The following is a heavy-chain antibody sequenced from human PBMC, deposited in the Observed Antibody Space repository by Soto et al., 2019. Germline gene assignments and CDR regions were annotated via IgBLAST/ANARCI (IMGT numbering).Heavy chain of an antibody. V-gene: IGHV3-7*01. D-gene: IGHD3-10*01. J-gene: IGHJ4*02. CDR2: IKQDGSEK. CDR3: ARTPLWFGELMFDY. CDR1: GFTFSSYW. Sequence: GGSLRLSCAASGFTFSSYWMSWVRQAPGKGLEWVANIKQDGSEKYYVDSVKGRFTISRDNAKNSLYLQMNSLRAEDTAVYYCARTPLWFGELMFDYWGQGTLVTVSS.